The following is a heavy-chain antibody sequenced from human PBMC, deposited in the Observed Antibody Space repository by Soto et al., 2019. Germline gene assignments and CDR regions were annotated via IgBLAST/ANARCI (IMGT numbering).Heavy chain of an antibody. Sequence: EVQLLESGGGLVQPGGSLRLSCAASGFTFSSYAMSWVRQAPGKGLEWVSAISGSGGSTYYADSVKGRFTISRDNSKNTLYLQMNSLRAEDTGVYYCEKRAGISRGYYYGMDVWGQGTTVSVSS. CDR3: EKRAGISRGYYYGMDV. CDR1: GFTFSSYA. V-gene: IGHV3-23*01. CDR2: ISGSGGST. J-gene: IGHJ6*02. D-gene: IGHD6-19*01.